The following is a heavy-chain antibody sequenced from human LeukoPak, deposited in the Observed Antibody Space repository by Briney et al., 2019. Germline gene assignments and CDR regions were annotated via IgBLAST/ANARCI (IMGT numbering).Heavy chain of an antibody. D-gene: IGHD6-13*01. J-gene: IGHJ1*01. CDR1: GGSISSYY. CDR2: IYYSGST. V-gene: IGHV4-59*01. Sequence: SETLSLTCTVSGGSISSYYWSWIRQPPGKGLEWIGYIYYSGSTNYNPSLKSRVTISVDTSKNQFSLKLSSVTAADTAVYYCARVGPRVQQLPQHRGQGTLVTVSS. CDR3: ARVGPRVQQLPQH.